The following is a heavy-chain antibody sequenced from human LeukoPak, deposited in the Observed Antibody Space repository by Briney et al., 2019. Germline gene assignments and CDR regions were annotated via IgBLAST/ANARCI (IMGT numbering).Heavy chain of an antibody. D-gene: IGHD5-24*01. CDR1: GYTFTSYG. CDR2: ITTYNGYT. CDR3: ARRSRAMKDY. J-gene: IGHJ4*02. V-gene: IGHV1-18*01. Sequence: ASVKVSCKASGYTFTSYGISWVRQAPGQGLEWMGWITTYNGYTNYAQNLQGRVTKTTDTSTSTAYMELRSLRSDDTAVYYCARRSRAMKDYWGQGTLVTVSS.